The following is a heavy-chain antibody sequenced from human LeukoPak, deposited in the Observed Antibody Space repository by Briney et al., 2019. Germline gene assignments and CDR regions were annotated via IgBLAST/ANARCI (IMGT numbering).Heavy chain of an antibody. V-gene: IGHV3-11*01. Sequence: GGSLRLSCAASGFTTTDYYMNWIRQAPGKGLEWVSDISGSGSTIYYADSVKGRFTISRDNAKNSLYLQMNSLRAEDTAMYYCTRDRYHYDTSGYYDHSFPLDYWGQGTLVTVSS. CDR1: GFTTTDYY. CDR2: ISGSGSTI. J-gene: IGHJ4*02. D-gene: IGHD3-22*01. CDR3: TRDRYHYDTSGYYDHSFPLDY.